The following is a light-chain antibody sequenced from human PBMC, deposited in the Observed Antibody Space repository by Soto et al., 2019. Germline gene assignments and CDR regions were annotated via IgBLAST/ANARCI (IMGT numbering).Light chain of an antibody. J-gene: IGKJ2*01. CDR1: QSIINNY. CDR2: GSS. CDR3: HQYGSTPPYT. Sequence: EVVLTQSPGTLSLSPGERATLSSRASQSIINNYLAWYQQRPGQAPRLLIYGSSDRATGIPGRFSGSGSGTDFTLTISRLEPEDFAVYYCHQYGSTPPYTFGQGTKVEI. V-gene: IGKV3-20*01.